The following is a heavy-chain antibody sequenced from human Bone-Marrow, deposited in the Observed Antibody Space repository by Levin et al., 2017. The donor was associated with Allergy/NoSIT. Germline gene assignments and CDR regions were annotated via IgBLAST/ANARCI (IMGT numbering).Heavy chain of an antibody. J-gene: IGHJ6*03. Sequence: SQTLSLTCAVYGGSFSGYYWSWIRQPPGKGLEWIGEINHSGSTNYNPSLKSRVTISVDTSKNQFSLKLSSVTAADTAVYYCAREVPAAYYYYYYMDVWGKGTTVTVSS. CDR3: AREVPAAYYYYYYMDV. V-gene: IGHV4-34*01. CDR2: INHSGST. D-gene: IGHD2-2*01. CDR1: GGSFSGYY.